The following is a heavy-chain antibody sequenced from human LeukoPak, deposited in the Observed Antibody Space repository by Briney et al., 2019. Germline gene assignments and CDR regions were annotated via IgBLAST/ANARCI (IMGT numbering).Heavy chain of an antibody. CDR1: GGTFSSYA. CDR2: IIPIFGTA. V-gene: IGHV1-69*13. Sequence: ASVKVSCKASGGTFSSYAISWVRQAPGQGLEWMGGIIPIFGTANYAQKFQGRVTITADESTSTAYMELSSLRSEDTAVYYCAKGKYSSGWYGYFQHWGQGTLVTVSS. CDR3: AKGKYSSGWYGYFQH. D-gene: IGHD6-19*01. J-gene: IGHJ1*01.